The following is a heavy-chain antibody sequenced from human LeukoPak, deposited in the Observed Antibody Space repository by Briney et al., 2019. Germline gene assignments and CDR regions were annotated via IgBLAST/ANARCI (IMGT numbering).Heavy chain of an antibody. CDR2: IYYSGST. CDR1: GGSISSSSYY. V-gene: IGHV4-39*01. Sequence: SETLSLTCTVSGGSISSSSYYWGWIRQPPGKGLEWIGSIYYSGSTYYNPSLKSRVTISVDTSENQFSLKLSSVTAADTAVYYCASTFTEIRAGTYYYGMDVWGQGTTVTVSS. CDR3: ASTFTEIRAGTYYYGMDV. D-gene: IGHD1-1*01. J-gene: IGHJ6*02.